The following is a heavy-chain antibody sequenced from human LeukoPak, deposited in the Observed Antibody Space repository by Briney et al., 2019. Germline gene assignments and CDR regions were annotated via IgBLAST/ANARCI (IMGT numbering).Heavy chain of an antibody. CDR3: ARDAGRGSSSWLDAFDI. Sequence: PSQTLSLTCTVSGGSISSGDYYWSWLRQPPGKGLEWVGYIYYSGSTYYNPSLKSRVTISVNTSKNQFSLKLSSGTAADTAVYYCARDAGRGSSSWLDAFDIWGQGTMVTVSS. J-gene: IGHJ3*02. CDR2: IYYSGST. D-gene: IGHD6-13*01. V-gene: IGHV4-30-4*01. CDR1: GGSISSGDYY.